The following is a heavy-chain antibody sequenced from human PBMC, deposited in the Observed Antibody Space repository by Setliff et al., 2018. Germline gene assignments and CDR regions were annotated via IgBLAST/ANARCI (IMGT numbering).Heavy chain of an antibody. D-gene: IGHD3-3*01. J-gene: IGHJ3*02. V-gene: IGHV1-46*03. CDR3: ARDRFYNSWSGTPITAPHDAFDI. Sequence: ASVKVSCKASGYTLTNYYMHWVRQAPGQGLEWMGIINPSGGLTRYAQKFQGKVTMTRDTSTSTVYMEVSSLRSEETAVYFCARDRFYNSWSGTPITAPHDAFDIWGQGTMVTVSS. CDR2: INPSGGLT. CDR1: GYTLTNYY.